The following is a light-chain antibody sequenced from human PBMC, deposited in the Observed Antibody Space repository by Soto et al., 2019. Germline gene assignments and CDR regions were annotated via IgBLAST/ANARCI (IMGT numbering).Light chain of an antibody. J-gene: IGKJ1*01. V-gene: IGKV1-5*03. CDR2: KVS. CDR3: QQYYGAWT. Sequence: DFQMTQSPSTLSASVGDRVTITCRASRSLNGWLAWYQQKPGKAPKLLIYKVSTLESGVPSRFSGRGSGTEFPLTISSLQPDDSATYYCQQYYGAWTFGQGTKVEIK. CDR1: RSLNGW.